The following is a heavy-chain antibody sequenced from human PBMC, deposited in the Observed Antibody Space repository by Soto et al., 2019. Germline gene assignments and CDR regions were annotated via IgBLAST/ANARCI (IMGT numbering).Heavy chain of an antibody. CDR1: GYTFISYG. D-gene: IGHD5-12*01. CDR2: ISAYNGNT. V-gene: IGHV1-18*01. Sequence: ASVKVSCKASGYTFISYGISWVRQAPGQGLEWMGWISAYNGNTNYAQKFQGRVTMTTDTSTSTACMELRSLRSDDTAVYYCARGEPIVTTTTPFEFWGQRTLVTVSS. J-gene: IGHJ4*02. CDR3: ARGEPIVTTTTPFEF.